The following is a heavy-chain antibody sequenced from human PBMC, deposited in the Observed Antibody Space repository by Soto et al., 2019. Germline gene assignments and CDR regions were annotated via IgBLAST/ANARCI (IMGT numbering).Heavy chain of an antibody. Sequence: GWSLRLSCESSVFTFIRVSMNWVRQVPGKGLEWVASTSSASSETWYADSVKGRFIISRDNAQNSLFLQMNTLRPEDSAIYYCARVAYWGPGTQVTVS. CDR3: ARVAY. CDR1: VFTFIRVS. V-gene: IGHV3-21*01. CDR2: TSSASSET. J-gene: IGHJ4*02.